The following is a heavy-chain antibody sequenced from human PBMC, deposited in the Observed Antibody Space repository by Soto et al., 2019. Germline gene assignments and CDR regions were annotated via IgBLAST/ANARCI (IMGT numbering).Heavy chain of an antibody. V-gene: IGHV3-30*18. J-gene: IGHJ6*03. Sequence: PGGSLRLSCAASGFTFSSYGMHWVRQAPGKGLEWVAVISYDGSNKYYADSVKGRFTISRDNSKNTLYLQMNSLRAEDTAVYYCAKTQVTTSYYYYYMHVWGKGTTVTVSS. CDR3: AKTQVTTSYYYYYMHV. CDR1: GFTFSSYG. CDR2: ISYDGSNK. D-gene: IGHD4-17*01.